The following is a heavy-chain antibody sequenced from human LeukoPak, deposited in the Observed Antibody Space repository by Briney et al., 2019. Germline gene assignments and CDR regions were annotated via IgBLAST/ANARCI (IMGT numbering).Heavy chain of an antibody. Sequence: PSETLSLTCTVSGGSISSYYWSWIRQPPGKGLEWIGYIYYSGSTNYNPSLKSRVTISVDTSKNQFSLKLSSVTAADTAVYYCAARGSYDAFDIWGQGTMVTVSS. CDR3: AARGSYDAFDI. V-gene: IGHV4-59*01. D-gene: IGHD3-10*01. CDR1: GGSISSYY. J-gene: IGHJ3*02. CDR2: IYYSGST.